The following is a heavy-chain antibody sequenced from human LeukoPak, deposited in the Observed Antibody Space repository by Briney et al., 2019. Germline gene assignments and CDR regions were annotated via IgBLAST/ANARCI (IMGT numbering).Heavy chain of an antibody. V-gene: IGHV1-18*01. CDR3: ARDRGGKGSAIFY. D-gene: IGHD2-2*01. J-gene: IGHJ4*02. CDR2: IRPHTGET. CDR1: SYNFPSYG. Sequence: GASVKVSCKASSYNFPSYGINWVRQAPGQGLEWMGWIRPHTGETNSAQRFQDRVTMTTDTSTTTAYMELRSLRFDDAAVYYCARDRGGKGSAIFYWGQGSLVTVSS.